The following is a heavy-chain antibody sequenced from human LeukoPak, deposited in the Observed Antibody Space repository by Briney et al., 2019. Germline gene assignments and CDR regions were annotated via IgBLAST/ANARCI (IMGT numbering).Heavy chain of an antibody. V-gene: IGHV5-51*01. CDR3: AREAAGGKFDY. D-gene: IGHD3-16*01. CDR1: AYSLTTYW. CDR2: VYPGDSGT. J-gene: IGHJ4*02. Sequence: GESLKISCKVSAYSLTTYWIRWLRQMPGNGLEWMGIVYPGDSGTRYSPSFQGQVTISADKSISTAYLQWSSLKASDTAMYYCAREAAGGKFDYWGQGTLVTVSS.